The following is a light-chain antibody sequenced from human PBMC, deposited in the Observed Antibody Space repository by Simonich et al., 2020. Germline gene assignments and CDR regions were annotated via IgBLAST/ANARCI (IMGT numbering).Light chain of an antibody. J-gene: IGKJ2*01. CDR2: WES. CDR3: QQYYSTPYT. CDR1: QSVLSSSNNKNY. Sequence: DIVMTQSPDSLAVSLGERATINCKSSQSVLSSSNNKNYLAWYQQKTGQPPKLLIYWESTRESGVPYRFRGSGSGTDFTLTISSLQAEDVAVYYCQQYYSTPYTFGQGTKLEIK. V-gene: IGKV4-1*01.